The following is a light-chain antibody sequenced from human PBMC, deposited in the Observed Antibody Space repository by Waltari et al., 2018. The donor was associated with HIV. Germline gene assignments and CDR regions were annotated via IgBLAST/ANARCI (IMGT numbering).Light chain of an antibody. CDR3: QQYNIWPPLT. CDR1: QRVSRN. V-gene: IGKV3-15*01. J-gene: IGKJ4*01. Sequence: DIVMMQSPGTLSVSPGERATLSCRASQRVSRNLTWYQQKPGQPPRLLIYGASTRATGIPARCSATVSGTEFTLTISSLQSEDFAVYYCQQYNIWPPLTFGGGTKVEMK. CDR2: GAS.